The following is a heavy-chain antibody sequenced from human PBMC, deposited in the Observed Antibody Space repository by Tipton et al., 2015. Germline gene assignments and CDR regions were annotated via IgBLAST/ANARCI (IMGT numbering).Heavy chain of an antibody. Sequence: LACSVSSDSISKYYWSWIRQPPGKELEWIGYIQYSGSTNYNPSLKSRVTISVDTSKTQFSLKMSSVTASDTAVYYCARARGRHGGLFDSWGQGILVTVSS. CDR3: ARARGRHGGLFDS. D-gene: IGHD4-23*01. V-gene: IGHV4-59*01. J-gene: IGHJ4*02. CDR1: SDSISKYY. CDR2: IQYSGST.